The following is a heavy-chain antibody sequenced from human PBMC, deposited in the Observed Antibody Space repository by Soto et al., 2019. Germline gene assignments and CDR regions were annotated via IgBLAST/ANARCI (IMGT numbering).Heavy chain of an antibody. Sequence: GSMKIASAVSGITVCSIDMTWVRKAPGKGLEWVSVIYSEGTTYYADSVKGRFTISRDNSKNTLYLQMNSLRAEDTAVYYCARSLYTTGYHYVMDVWGQGTTVTV. CDR1: GITVCSID. CDR2: IYSEGTT. V-gene: IGHV3-53*01. J-gene: IGHJ6*02. CDR3: ARSLYTTGYHYVMDV. D-gene: IGHD3-9*01.